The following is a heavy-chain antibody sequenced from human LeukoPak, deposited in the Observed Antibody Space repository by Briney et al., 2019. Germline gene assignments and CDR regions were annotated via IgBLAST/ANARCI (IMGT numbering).Heavy chain of an antibody. CDR1: GFTFSAYS. D-gene: IGHD1-20*01. CDR3: ARESITGHRDFDY. CDR2: ISSGSRTI. V-gene: IGHV3-48*01. J-gene: IGHJ4*02. Sequence: GGSLRLSCAASGFTFSAYSMNWVRQVPGKRLEWVSYISSGSRTIYYADSVKGRFTVSRDNAKNSLNLQMDSLRAEDTAVYYCARESITGHRDFDYWGQGTLVTVSS.